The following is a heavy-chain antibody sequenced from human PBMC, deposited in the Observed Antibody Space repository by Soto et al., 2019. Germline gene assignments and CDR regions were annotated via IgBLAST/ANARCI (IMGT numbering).Heavy chain of an antibody. J-gene: IGHJ4*02. CDR1: GFTFDDYA. Sequence: GGSLRLSCAASGFTFDDYAMHWVRQAPGKGLEWVSGISWNSGSIGYADSVKGRFTISRDNAKNSLYLQMNSLRAEDTALYYCAKDTSRVVGATTFDYWGQGTLVTVSS. CDR3: AKDTSRVVGATTFDY. D-gene: IGHD1-26*01. V-gene: IGHV3-9*01. CDR2: ISWNSGSI.